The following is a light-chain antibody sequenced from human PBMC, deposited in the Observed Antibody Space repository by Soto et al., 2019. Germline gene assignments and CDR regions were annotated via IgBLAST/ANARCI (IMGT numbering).Light chain of an antibody. V-gene: IGKV3-15*01. J-gene: IGKJ3*01. Sequence: EIVMTQSTATLSVSPGERATLSCRASQSVSSNLAWYQQKPGQAPRLLIYGASTRATGIPARFSGSGSGTEFTLPISSLQAEDFAVYYCQQYNNWPPGVTFGPGTKVDIK. CDR3: QQYNNWPPGVT. CDR2: GAS. CDR1: QSVSSN.